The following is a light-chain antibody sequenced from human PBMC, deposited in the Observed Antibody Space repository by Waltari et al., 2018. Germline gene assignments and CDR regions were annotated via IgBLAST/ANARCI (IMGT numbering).Light chain of an antibody. CDR1: QRISSN. CDR3: QKYNSCPRT. CDR2: GAS. Sequence: EIEMTQSPSTLSVSPGERATLSCRASQRISSNLAWYQQKPGQAPTLLIYGASTMATGIPARFSGSGSGTVFTLTISSLQSEDFAIYYCQKYNSCPRTFGEGTKVEMK. J-gene: IGKJ1*01. V-gene: IGKV3-15*01.